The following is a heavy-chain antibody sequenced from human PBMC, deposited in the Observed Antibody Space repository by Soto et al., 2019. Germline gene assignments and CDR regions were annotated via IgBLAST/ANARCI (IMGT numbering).Heavy chain of an antibody. CDR3: ARDWRQMSRGGVFAY. Sequence: QVRLVQSGAEVKKPGSSVKLSCKVYGGNSNSYSIAWVRQAPGQGLQWLGTIVPLSGTPNHAQQFQARVTITADTYTNTDYLELSSLRSEDTAIYYCARDWRQMSRGGVFAYWGQGSLVTISS. D-gene: IGHD3-16*01. V-gene: IGHV1-69*06. J-gene: IGHJ4*02. CDR2: IVPLSGTP. CDR1: GGNSNSYS.